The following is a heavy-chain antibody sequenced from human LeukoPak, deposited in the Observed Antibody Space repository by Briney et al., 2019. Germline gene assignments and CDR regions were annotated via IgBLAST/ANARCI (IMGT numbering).Heavy chain of an antibody. Sequence: ASVKVSCKTSGYPFTTYEINWVRQAAGQGLECMVCVHPNSGNTAYAQKFQGRVTMTRDTSISTAYMELSGLRSDDTAVYFCARGPRNDPWGQGTLVTVSS. CDR3: ARGPRNDP. V-gene: IGHV1-8*01. D-gene: IGHD1-14*01. J-gene: IGHJ5*02. CDR2: VHPNSGNT. CDR1: GYPFTTYE.